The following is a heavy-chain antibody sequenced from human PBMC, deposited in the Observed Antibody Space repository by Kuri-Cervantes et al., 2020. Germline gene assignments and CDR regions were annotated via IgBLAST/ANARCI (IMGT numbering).Heavy chain of an antibody. CDR2: ISSSGSTI. J-gene: IGHJ3*02. Sequence: GESLKISCAASGFTFSDYYMSWIRQAPGKGLEWVSYISSSGSTIYYADSVKGRFTISRDNAKNSLYLQMNSLRAEDTAMYYCARDGRQLGGAFDIWGQGTMVTVSS. D-gene: IGHD1-1*01. CDR3: ARDGRQLGGAFDI. CDR1: GFTFSDYY. V-gene: IGHV3-11*04.